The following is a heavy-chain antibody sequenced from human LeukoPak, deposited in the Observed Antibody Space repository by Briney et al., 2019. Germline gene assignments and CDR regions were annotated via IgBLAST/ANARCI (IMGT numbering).Heavy chain of an antibody. D-gene: IGHD3-22*01. Sequence: PSETLSLTCAVYGGSFSGYYWSWIRQPPGKGLEWIGYIYYSGSTNYNPSLKSRVTISGDTSKNQFSLKLSSVTAADTAVYYCATNLDYYDSSGFVFDIWGQGTMVTVSS. J-gene: IGHJ3*02. CDR3: ATNLDYYDSSGFVFDI. CDR1: GGSFSGYY. CDR2: IYYSGST. V-gene: IGHV4-59*01.